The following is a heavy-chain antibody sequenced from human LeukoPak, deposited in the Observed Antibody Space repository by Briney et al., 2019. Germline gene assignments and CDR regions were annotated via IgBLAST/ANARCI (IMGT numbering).Heavy chain of an antibody. CDR2: INPSGGST. Sequence: ASVKVSCKASGYTFISYYMHWVRQAPGQGLEWMGIINPSGGSTSYAQKFQGRVTMTRDMSTNTVYMELSSLRSEDTAVYCCARDSYHHDAFDIWGQGTVVTVSS. J-gene: IGHJ3*02. D-gene: IGHD2-2*01. CDR3: ARDSYHHDAFDI. CDR1: GYTFISYY. V-gene: IGHV1-46*01.